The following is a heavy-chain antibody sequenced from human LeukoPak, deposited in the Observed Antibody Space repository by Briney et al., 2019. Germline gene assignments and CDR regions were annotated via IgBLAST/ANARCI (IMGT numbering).Heavy chain of an antibody. J-gene: IGHJ4*02. Sequence: GSLRLSCTASGFTFSDYWMTWVRQAPGKGPEWVANIKQDGSQRYYVDSVRGRFTISRDNAKNSLFLQINGLRAEDTAVYYCARRGGSSSRRSPIDYWGQGTLVTVSS. D-gene: IGHD6-6*01. CDR3: ARRGGSSSRRSPIDY. V-gene: IGHV3-7*01. CDR1: GFTFSDYW. CDR2: IKQDGSQR.